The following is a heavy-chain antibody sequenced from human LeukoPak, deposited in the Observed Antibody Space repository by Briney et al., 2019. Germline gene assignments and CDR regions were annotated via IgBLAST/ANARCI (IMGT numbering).Heavy chain of an antibody. CDR3: ARDTLTGSGLDAFDI. CDR1: GYTFTSYG. Sequence: ASVKVSCKASGYTFTSYGISWVRQAPGQRLEWMGWISAYNGNTNYAQKLQGRVTMTTDTSTSTAYMELRSLRSDDTAVYYCARDTLTGSGLDAFDIWGQGTMVTVPS. J-gene: IGHJ3*02. D-gene: IGHD3-9*01. V-gene: IGHV1-18*01. CDR2: ISAYNGNT.